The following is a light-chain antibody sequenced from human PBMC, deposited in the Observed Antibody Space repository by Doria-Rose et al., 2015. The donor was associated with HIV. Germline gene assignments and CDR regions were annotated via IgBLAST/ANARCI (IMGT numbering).Light chain of an antibody. CDR3: QQSFSTPRT. V-gene: IGKV1-39*01. J-gene: IGKJ1*01. CDR1: QNINRF. Sequence: MTQSLSSLSASVGDRVTITCRASQNINRFLNWYQQKPGKVPKVLIYAASSLQSGVPSRFSGSGSGTDFTLTISSLQPEDFATYYCQQSFSTPRTFGQGTKVEIK. CDR2: AAS.